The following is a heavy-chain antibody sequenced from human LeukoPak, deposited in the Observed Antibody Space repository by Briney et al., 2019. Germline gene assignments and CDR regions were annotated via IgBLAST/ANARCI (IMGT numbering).Heavy chain of an antibody. V-gene: IGHV3-23*01. CDR3: AKRGSYFGGFDY. Sequence: GWSLRVSCAASGFAFTNFDLMWVRQARGKGLEWVSAISGSGESKYYAESVAGRFTISRDNSKNTLYLQMSSLRAEDTAIYYCAKRGSYFGGFDYWGQGTLLTVPS. CDR1: GFAFTNFD. D-gene: IGHD3-10*01. J-gene: IGHJ4*02. CDR2: ISGSGESK.